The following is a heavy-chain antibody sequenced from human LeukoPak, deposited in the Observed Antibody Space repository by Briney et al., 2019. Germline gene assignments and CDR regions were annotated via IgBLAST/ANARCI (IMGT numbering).Heavy chain of an antibody. CDR1: GFTLSSYG. Sequence: GGSLRLSCAASGFTLSSYGMHWVRQAPGKGLEWVAVISYDGSNKYYADSVKGRFTISRDNSKNTLYLQMNSLRAEDTAVYYCAKGGKQPDYWGQGTLVTVSS. CDR2: ISYDGSNK. J-gene: IGHJ4*02. CDR3: AKGGKQPDY. D-gene: IGHD6-13*01. V-gene: IGHV3-30*18.